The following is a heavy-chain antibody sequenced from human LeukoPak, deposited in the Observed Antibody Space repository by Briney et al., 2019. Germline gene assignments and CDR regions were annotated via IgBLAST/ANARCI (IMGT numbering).Heavy chain of an antibody. V-gene: IGHV1-24*01. D-gene: IGHD6-13*01. CDR1: GYTLTELP. Sequence: ASVKVSCKVSGYTLTELPMHWVRQAPGKGLEWMGGFDPEDGETIYAQKFQGRVTMTEDTSTDTAYMELSSLRSEDTAVYYCATATGQQLATRPFDYWGQGTLVTVSS. J-gene: IGHJ4*02. CDR3: ATATGQQLATRPFDY. CDR2: FDPEDGET.